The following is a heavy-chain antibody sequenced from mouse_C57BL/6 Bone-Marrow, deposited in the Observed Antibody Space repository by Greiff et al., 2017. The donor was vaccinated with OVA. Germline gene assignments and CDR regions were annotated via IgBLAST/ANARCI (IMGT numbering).Heavy chain of an antibody. Sequence: QVQLKESGAELVKPGASVKISCKASGYAFSSYWMNWVKQRPGKGLEWIGQIYPGDGDTNYNGKFKGKATLTADKSSSTAYMQLSSLTSEDSAVYFCAKYGNPTSYYFDYWGQGTTLTVSS. CDR1: GYAFSSYW. D-gene: IGHD2-1*01. CDR3: AKYGNPTSYYFDY. J-gene: IGHJ2*01. V-gene: IGHV1-80*01. CDR2: IYPGDGDT.